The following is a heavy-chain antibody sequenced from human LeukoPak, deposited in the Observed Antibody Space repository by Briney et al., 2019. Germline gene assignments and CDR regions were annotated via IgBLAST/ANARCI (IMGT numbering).Heavy chain of an antibody. V-gene: IGHV1-69*13. D-gene: IGHD3-22*01. CDR3: ARAYRGYYDSSGYYFGY. CDR1: GGTFSSYA. CDR2: IIPIFGTA. Sequence: ASVKVSCKASGGTFSSYAISWVRQAPGQGLEWMGGIIPIFGTANYAQKFQGRVTITADESTSTAYMELSSLRSEDTAVYYCARAYRGYYDSSGYYFGYWGQGTPVTVSS. J-gene: IGHJ4*02.